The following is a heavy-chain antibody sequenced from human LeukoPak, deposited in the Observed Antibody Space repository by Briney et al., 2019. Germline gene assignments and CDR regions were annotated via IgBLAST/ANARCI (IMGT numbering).Heavy chain of an antibody. J-gene: IGHJ4*02. Sequence: SETLSLTCSVSGGSITGYYWSWFRQPPGKGLEWIGYIYNSGSTSNPSLKSRVTISEDTSKNQFSLKLSSVTAADTAVYYCAGHPRLADFDNWGQGTLVTVST. CDR1: GGSITGYY. V-gene: IGHV4-59*08. CDR2: IYNSGST. D-gene: IGHD3-9*01. CDR3: AGHPRLADFDN.